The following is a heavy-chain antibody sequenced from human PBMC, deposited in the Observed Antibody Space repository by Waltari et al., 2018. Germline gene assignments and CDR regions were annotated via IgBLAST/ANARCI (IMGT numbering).Heavy chain of an antibody. CDR3: ARSPSRSGIDYYYGLDV. D-gene: IGHD3-3*01. V-gene: IGHV3-53*01. CDR1: GFTVSSTY. CDR2: IYGGDRT. Sequence: EVQLVESVGGLIQPGGSLRLSCAVPGFTVSSTYMNWVRQAPGKGLEWVSVIYGGDRTYYADSVKGRFTISRDNSKNTLYLQMNSLRAEDTAVYYCARSPSRSGIDYYYGLDVWGQGTTVTVSS. J-gene: IGHJ6*02.